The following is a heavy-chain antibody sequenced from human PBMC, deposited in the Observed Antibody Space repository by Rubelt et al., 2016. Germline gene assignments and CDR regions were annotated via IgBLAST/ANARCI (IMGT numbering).Heavy chain of an antibody. Sequence: QVQLVESGGGVVQPGRSLRLSCAASGFTFSRYAMHWVRQAPGKGLEWVAIISFDTFHQYYVDSVKGRFSISRDNSKNTLNRQMNSLRAEYTAGYYCARVDYDVLTGPNHYYGVDVWGQGTTVTVSS. CDR2: ISFDTFHQ. J-gene: IGHJ6*02. CDR3: ARVDYDVLTGPNHYYGVDV. V-gene: IGHV3-30*04. D-gene: IGHD3-9*01. CDR1: GFTFSRYA.